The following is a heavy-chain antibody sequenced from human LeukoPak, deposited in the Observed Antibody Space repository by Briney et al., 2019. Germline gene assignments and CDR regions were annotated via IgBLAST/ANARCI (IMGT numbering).Heavy chain of an antibody. CDR1: GFTFDDYA. J-gene: IGHJ6*03. CDR3: AKDTRRDYYYMDV. Sequence: GGSLRLSCAASGFTFDDYAMHWARQAPGEGLEWVSGISWNSGSIGYADSVKGRFPISRDNAKNSLYLQMNSLRAEDTALYYCAKDTRRDYYYMDVWGKGTTVTVSS. V-gene: IGHV3-9*01. CDR2: ISWNSGSI. D-gene: IGHD5-24*01.